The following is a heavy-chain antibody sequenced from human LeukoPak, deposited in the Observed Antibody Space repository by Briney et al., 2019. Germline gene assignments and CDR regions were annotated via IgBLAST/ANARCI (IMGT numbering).Heavy chain of an antibody. V-gene: IGHV5-51*01. CDR2: IYPGDSDT. Sequence: GESLKISCKGSGYSFTSYWIGWVRQMPGKGLEWMGIIYPGDSDTRYSPSFQGQVTISADKSISTAYLQWSSLKASDTAMYYCARAYDSTPIGPDAFDIWGQGTMVTVSS. J-gene: IGHJ3*02. CDR3: ARAYDSTPIGPDAFDI. CDR1: GYSFTSYW. D-gene: IGHD3-22*01.